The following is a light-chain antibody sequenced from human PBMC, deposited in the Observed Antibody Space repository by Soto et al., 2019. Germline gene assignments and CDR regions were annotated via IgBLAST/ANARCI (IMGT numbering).Light chain of an antibody. CDR1: QSVSSSY. V-gene: IGKV3-20*01. J-gene: IGKJ1*01. CDR2: GAS. CDR3: QQYGSSPRT. Sequence: EIVLTQSPGTLSLSPGESATLSCRASQSVSSSYLAWYQQKPGQAPRLLIYGASSRATGIPDRLSGSGSGTDFTVTISRLEPEDFAVYYWQQYGSSPRTFGQGTKVEIK.